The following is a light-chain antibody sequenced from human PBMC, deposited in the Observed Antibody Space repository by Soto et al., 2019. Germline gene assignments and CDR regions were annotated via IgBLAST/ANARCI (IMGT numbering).Light chain of an antibody. CDR3: SSYTSSSTRLYV. Sequence: QSVLTQPASVSVSPGQSITISCTGTGSDVGLYDYVSWYQQHPGKAPKLMIFEVNQRPSGVSNRFSGSKSGNTASLTISGVQAEDEADYYCSSYTSSSTRLYVFGTGTKLTVL. CDR1: GSDVGLYDY. V-gene: IGLV2-14*01. J-gene: IGLJ1*01. CDR2: EVN.